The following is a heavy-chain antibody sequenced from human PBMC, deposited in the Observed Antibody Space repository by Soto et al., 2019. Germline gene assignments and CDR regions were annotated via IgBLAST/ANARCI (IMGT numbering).Heavy chain of an antibody. Sequence: VQLVQSGAEVKKPGSSVKVSCKASGGTFSSYAISWVRQAPGQGLEWMGGIIPIFGTANYAQKFRGRVTITAEESTSTAYMELSSLRSEDTAVYYCARGGSGSSSGGYYYGMDVWGQGPTVSVS. J-gene: IGHJ6*02. V-gene: IGHV1-69*12. CDR3: ARGGSGSSSGGYYYGMDV. CDR1: GGTFSSYA. D-gene: IGHD6-6*01. CDR2: IIPIFGTA.